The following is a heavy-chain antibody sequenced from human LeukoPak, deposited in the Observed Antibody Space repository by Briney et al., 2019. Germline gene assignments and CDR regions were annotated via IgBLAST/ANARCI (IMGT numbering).Heavy chain of an antibody. CDR3: ALLPFLIPAPPKV. J-gene: IGHJ4*02. CDR2: IKQDGNEK. CDR1: EITFSSYW. Sequence: GGSLRLSCAASEITFSSYWMTWVRQAPGKGLEWVASIKQDGNEKYYGDSVKGRFTISRDNAKNSLYLQMNSLRAEDTAVYYCALLPFLIPAPPKVWGQGTLVTVSS. V-gene: IGHV3-7*01. D-gene: IGHD6-6*01.